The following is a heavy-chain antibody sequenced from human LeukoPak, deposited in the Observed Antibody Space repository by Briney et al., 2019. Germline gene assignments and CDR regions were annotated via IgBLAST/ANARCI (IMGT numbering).Heavy chain of an antibody. CDR1: GYTFTSYG. D-gene: IGHD6-13*01. Sequence: ASVKVSCKASGYTFTSYGISWVRQAPGQGLEWMGWISAYNGNTNYAQKLQGRVTMTTDTSTSTAYMELRSLRSDDTAVYCCARDLGSSWSYYFDYWGQGTLVTVSS. J-gene: IGHJ4*02. CDR3: ARDLGSSWSYYFDY. V-gene: IGHV1-18*01. CDR2: ISAYNGNT.